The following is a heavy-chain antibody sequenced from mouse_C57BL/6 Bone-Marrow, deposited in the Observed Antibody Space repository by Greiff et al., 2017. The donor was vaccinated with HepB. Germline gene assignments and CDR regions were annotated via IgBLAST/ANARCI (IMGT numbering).Heavy chain of an antibody. CDR3: ARGPYGPYY. D-gene: IGHD1-1*02. CDR1: GYTFTSYW. J-gene: IGHJ2*01. V-gene: IGHV1-7*01. CDR2: INPSSGYT. Sequence: VQLQQSGAELAKPGASVKLSCKASGYTFTSYWMHWVKQRPGQGLEWIGYINPSSGYTKYNQKFKGKATLTVDKSSSTAYMELRSLTSEDSAVYYCARGPYGPYYWGQGTTLTVSS.